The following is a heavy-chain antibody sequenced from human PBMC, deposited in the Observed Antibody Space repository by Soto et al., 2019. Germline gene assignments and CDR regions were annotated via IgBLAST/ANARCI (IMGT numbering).Heavy chain of an antibody. CDR3: ARGQGSKWILTGYYDFDY. CDR2: MNPNSGNT. Sequence: GASVKVSCKASGYTFTSYDINWVRQATGQGLEWMGWMNPNSGNTGYAQKFQGRVTMTRNTSISTAYMELSSLRSEDTAVYYCARGQGSKWILTGYYDFDYWGQGTLVTVSS. V-gene: IGHV1-8*01. D-gene: IGHD3-9*01. CDR1: GYTFTSYD. J-gene: IGHJ4*02.